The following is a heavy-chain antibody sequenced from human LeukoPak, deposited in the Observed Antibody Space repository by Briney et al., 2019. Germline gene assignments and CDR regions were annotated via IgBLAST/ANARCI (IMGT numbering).Heavy chain of an antibody. D-gene: IGHD5-18*01. Sequence: SETLSLTCTVSGGSISSYYWSWIRQPPGKGLEWIGYIYYSGSTNYNPSLKSRVTISVDTSKNQFSLKLSSVTAADTAVYYCARGAELWTPDYFDYWGQGTLVTVSS. CDR2: IYYSGST. J-gene: IGHJ4*02. CDR3: ARGAELWTPDYFDY. V-gene: IGHV4-59*08. CDR1: GGSISSYY.